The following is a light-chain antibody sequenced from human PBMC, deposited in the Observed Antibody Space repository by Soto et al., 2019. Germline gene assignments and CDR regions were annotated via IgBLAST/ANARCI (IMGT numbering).Light chain of an antibody. CDR2: SAS. V-gene: IGKV1-27*01. CDR3: QQRSNWPPIT. CDR1: QGISSY. J-gene: IGKJ5*01. Sequence: DIQVTQSPSTLSASVGARVTITCWVSQGISSYLNWYRQKPGKVPKLLIYSASNLQSGVPSRFSGSGSGTDFTLTISSLEPEDAAVYYCQQRSNWPPITFGQGTRLEIK.